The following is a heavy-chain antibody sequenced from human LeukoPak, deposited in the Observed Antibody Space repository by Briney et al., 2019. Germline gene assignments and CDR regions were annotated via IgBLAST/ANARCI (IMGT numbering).Heavy chain of an antibody. Sequence: SETLSLTCTVSGDSISSYNYFWGWIRQPPGKGLEWVGSFYYRGNTYYNPSLKSRVTLSADTSKNQFSLKVTSVTAADTAVYYCARASSGYYWDFDYWGQGALVTVSS. CDR1: GDSISSYNYF. J-gene: IGHJ4*02. D-gene: IGHD3-22*01. CDR3: ARASSGYYWDFDY. CDR2: FYYRGNT. V-gene: IGHV4-39*01.